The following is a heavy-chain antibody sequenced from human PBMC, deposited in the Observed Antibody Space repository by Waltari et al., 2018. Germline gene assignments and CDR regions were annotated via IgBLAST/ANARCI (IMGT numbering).Heavy chain of an antibody. CDR2: STNDGGRT. D-gene: IGHD6-19*01. Sequence: EVQLVESGGGLVQPGGSLRLSCSASGFTFSSYAMHWVRQAPGKGLEYVSASTNDGGRTYYTDSVKDRFTISRDNSKNTLYLQMSSLTTEDTAVYYCVKVGGSGWYDYWGQGTLVTVSS. CDR3: VKVGGSGWYDY. V-gene: IGHV3-64D*08. CDR1: GFTFSSYA. J-gene: IGHJ4*02.